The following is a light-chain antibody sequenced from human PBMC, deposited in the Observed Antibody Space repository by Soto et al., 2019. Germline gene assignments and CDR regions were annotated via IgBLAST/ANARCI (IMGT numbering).Light chain of an antibody. CDR1: QGIGDE. CDR3: LQDYDYPRT. V-gene: IGKV1-6*01. Sequence: AIQMTQSPSSLSASVGDRVTITCRASQGIGDELGWYQQKAGKAPNLLISAASRLQSGVPSRFSGRGSGTDFTLTISSLQPEDFATYYCLQDYDYPRTFGQGTKVDIK. J-gene: IGKJ1*01. CDR2: AAS.